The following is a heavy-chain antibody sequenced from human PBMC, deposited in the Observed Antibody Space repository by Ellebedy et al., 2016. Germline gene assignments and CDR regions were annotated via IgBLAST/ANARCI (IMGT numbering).Heavy chain of an antibody. D-gene: IGHD1-1*01. V-gene: IGHV1-8*01. CDR2: MNPNSDKT. CDR1: GYIFISYN. J-gene: IGHJ4*02. CDR3: ARGGRTTGTTRSLEY. Sequence: ASVKVSXXASGYIFISYNLNWVRQATGQGLEWMGWMNPNSDKTGYAQKFQGRVTMTRDTSTNTAYMELSSLRSEDTAVYYCARGGRTTGTTRSLEYWGQGTLVTVSS.